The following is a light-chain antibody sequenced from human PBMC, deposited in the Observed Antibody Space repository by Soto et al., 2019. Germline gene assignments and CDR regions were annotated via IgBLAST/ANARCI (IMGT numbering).Light chain of an antibody. CDR1: SSDFGDYDY. J-gene: IGLJ2*01. CDR2: EVS. Sequence: QSALTQPASVSGSPGQSITISCTGTSSDFGDYDYVSWYLQHPGKVPKLMIYEVSNRPSGVSNRFSGSKSGNTASLTISGLQAEDEADYYCQSYDTSNHVVFGGGTKLTVL. CDR3: QSYDTSNHVV. V-gene: IGLV2-14*01.